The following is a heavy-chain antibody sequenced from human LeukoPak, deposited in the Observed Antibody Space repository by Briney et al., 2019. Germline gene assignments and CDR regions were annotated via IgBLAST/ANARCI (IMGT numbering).Heavy chain of an antibody. CDR1: GFTFSSYA. CDR3: AKDKGDDSSGYYLVEYYFDY. V-gene: IGHV3-23*01. Sequence: GGSLRLSCAASGFTFSSYAMSWVRQAPGKGLEWVSAISGSGGSTYYADSVKGRFTISRDNSKNTLYLQMNSLRAEDTGVYYCAKDKGDDSSGYYLVEYYFDYWGQGTLVTVSS. CDR2: ISGSGGST. J-gene: IGHJ4*02. D-gene: IGHD3-22*01.